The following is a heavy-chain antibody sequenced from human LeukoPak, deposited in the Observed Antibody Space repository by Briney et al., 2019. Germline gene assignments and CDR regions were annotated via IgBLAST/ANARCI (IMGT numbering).Heavy chain of an antibody. D-gene: IGHD6-19*01. Sequence: GGSLRLSCAASGFTFSSYSMNWVRQAPGKGLEWVSSISSSSSYIYYAGSVKGRFTISRDNAENSLYLQMNSLRAEDTAVYYCARGPPGIAVAGRYFDYWGQGTLVTVSS. V-gene: IGHV3-21*01. CDR2: ISSSSSYI. J-gene: IGHJ4*02. CDR3: ARGPPGIAVAGRYFDY. CDR1: GFTFSSYS.